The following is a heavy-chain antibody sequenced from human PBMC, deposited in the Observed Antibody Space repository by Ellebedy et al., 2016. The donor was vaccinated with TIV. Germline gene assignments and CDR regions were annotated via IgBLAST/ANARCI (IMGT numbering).Heavy chain of an antibody. Sequence: ASVKVSCXASGYTFTSYYMHWVRQAPGQGLEWMGIINPSGGSTSYAQKFQGRVTMTRDTSTSTVYMELSSLRSEDTAVYYCARETGGVAATHYYYYGMDVWGQGTTVTVSS. CDR3: ARETGGVAATHYYYYGMDV. D-gene: IGHD2-15*01. V-gene: IGHV1-46*01. J-gene: IGHJ6*02. CDR1: GYTFTSYY. CDR2: INPSGGST.